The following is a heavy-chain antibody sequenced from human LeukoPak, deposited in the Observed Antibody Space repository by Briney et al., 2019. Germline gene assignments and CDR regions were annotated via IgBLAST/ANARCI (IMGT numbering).Heavy chain of an antibody. CDR2: IIPIFGTA. V-gene: IGHV1-69*05. J-gene: IGHJ4*02. Sequence: SVKVSCKASGGTFSSYAISWVRQAPGQGLEWMGRIIPIFGTANYAQKFQGRVTITTDESTSTAYMELSSLRSEDTAVYYRARDRIAVAGKPFDYWGQGTLVTVSS. CDR1: GGTFSSYA. CDR3: ARDRIAVAGKPFDY. D-gene: IGHD6-19*01.